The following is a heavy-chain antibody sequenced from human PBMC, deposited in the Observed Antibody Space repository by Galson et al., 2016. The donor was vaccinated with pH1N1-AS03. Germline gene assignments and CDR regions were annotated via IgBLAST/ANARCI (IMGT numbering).Heavy chain of an antibody. CDR3: ARQVRDGYNDYFDY. V-gene: IGHV5-51*01. J-gene: IGHJ4*02. CDR2: IYPGDSDT. D-gene: IGHD5-24*01. Sequence: QSGAEVTKPGESLKISCKTSGYIFTSYWVAWVRHMPGKGLEWMGIIYPGDSDTRYSPSFQDQVTISADRSITPAYLQWSSLMASDTAIYYCARQVRDGYNDYFDYWGQGILVTVSS. CDR1: GYIFTSYW.